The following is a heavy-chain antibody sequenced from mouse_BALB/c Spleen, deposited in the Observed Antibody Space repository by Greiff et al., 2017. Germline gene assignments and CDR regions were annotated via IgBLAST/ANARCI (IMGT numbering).Heavy chain of an antibody. Sequence: VKLQESGAELAKPGASVKMSCKASGYTFTSYWMHWVKQRPGQGLEWIGYINPSTGYTEYNQKFKDKATLTADKSSSTAYMQLCSLTSEDSAVYYCARRGSSYWYFDVWGAGTTGTVSS. D-gene: IGHD1-1*01. CDR3: ARRGSSYWYFDV. CDR1: GYTFTSYW. V-gene: IGHV1-7*01. CDR2: INPSTGYT. J-gene: IGHJ1*01.